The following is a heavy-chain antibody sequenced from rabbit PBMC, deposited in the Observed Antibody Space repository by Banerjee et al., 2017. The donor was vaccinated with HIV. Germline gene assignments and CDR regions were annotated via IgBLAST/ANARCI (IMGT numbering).Heavy chain of an antibody. CDR2: IVTGSSGTT. D-gene: IGHD6-1*01. CDR3: ARSGDAGYGYGPYKL. Sequence: QEQLEESGGGLVQPEGSLALTRKASGFDLSSYYYMCWVRQAPGKGLEWIACIVTGSSGTTWYASWAKGRFTISKTSSTTVTLQMTSLTAADTATYFCARSGDAGYGYGPYKLWGPGTLVTVS. J-gene: IGHJ6*01. CDR1: GFDLSSYYY. V-gene: IGHV1S45*01.